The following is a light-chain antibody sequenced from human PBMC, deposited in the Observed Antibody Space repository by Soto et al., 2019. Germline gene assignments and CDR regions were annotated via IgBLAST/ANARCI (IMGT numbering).Light chain of an antibody. CDR1: QSVDTN. V-gene: IGKV3-15*01. CDR3: QQYNDWLWT. J-gene: IGKJ1*01. CDR2: GGS. Sequence: EIVLTQSPGTLSLSPGERATLSCRASQSVDTNLAWYQQKPGQAPRLLMYGGSTRATGIPARFGGRGSGTEFTLTISSLQSEDFAVYYCQQYNDWLWTFGQGTKVDIK.